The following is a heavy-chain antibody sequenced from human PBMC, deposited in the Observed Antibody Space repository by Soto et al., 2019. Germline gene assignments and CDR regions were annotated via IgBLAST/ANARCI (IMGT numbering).Heavy chain of an antibody. J-gene: IGHJ6*02. CDR3: ARGPMVRGVINYYYGMDV. D-gene: IGHD3-10*01. CDR2: ISYDGSNK. CDR1: GFTFSSYA. Sequence: PVGSLRLSCAASGFTFSSYAMHWVRQAPGKGLEWVAVISYDGSNKYYADSVKGRFTISRDNSKNTLYLQMNSLRAEDTAVYYCARGPMVRGVINYYYGMDVWGQGTTVTVSS. V-gene: IGHV3-30-3*01.